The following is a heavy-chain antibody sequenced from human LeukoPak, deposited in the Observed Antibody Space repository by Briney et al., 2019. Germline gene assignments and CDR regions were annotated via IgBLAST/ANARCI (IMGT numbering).Heavy chain of an antibody. Sequence: ATVKVSCKASGYTFTNYYIHWVRQAPGQGLEWMGIINPSGGSTTYAQKFQGRVTITRDTPTSTVYMVLSRLRSEDTAVYYCARDRYSISSLYDFWGQGTLVTVSS. V-gene: IGHV1-46*01. CDR2: INPSGGST. CDR1: GYTFTNYY. CDR3: ARDRYSISSLYDF. J-gene: IGHJ4*02. D-gene: IGHD6-6*01.